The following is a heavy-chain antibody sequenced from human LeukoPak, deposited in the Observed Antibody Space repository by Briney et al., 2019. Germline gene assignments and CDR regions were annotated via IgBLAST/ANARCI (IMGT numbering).Heavy chain of an antibody. J-gene: IGHJ4*02. Sequence: SETLSLTCTVSGGSISSTSYYWGWIRQPPGKGLEWIGYIYYSGSTNYNPSLKSRVTISVDTSKNQFSLKLSSVTAADTAVYYCASANGLLLLHWGQGTLVTVSS. CDR2: IYYSGST. V-gene: IGHV4-61*05. CDR1: GGSISSTSYY. D-gene: IGHD4-17*01. CDR3: ASANGLLLLH.